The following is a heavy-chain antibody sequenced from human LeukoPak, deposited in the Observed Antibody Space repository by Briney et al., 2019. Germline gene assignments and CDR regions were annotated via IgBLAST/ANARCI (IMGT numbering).Heavy chain of an antibody. D-gene: IGHD5-24*01. Sequence: SETLSLTCKVSGYPIGLDYYWAWIRQAPGRGLQWIGGFHRGRIQYNSALKSRVTISIDSSKNQFSLRMWPVTAADTAFYFCARAPSSYESGNGYPNLGWLDPWGQGALVTVSS. CDR1: GYPIGLDYY. V-gene: IGHV4-38-2*02. J-gene: IGHJ5*02. CDR3: ARAPSSYESGNGYPNLGWLDP. CDR2: FHRGRI.